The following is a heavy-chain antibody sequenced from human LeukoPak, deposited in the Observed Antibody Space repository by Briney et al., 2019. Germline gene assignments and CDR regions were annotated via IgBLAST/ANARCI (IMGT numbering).Heavy chain of an antibody. J-gene: IGHJ4*02. CDR3: ARGSKRWLQVEVGFFDY. CDR2: INHSGST. CDR1: GGSFSGYY. Sequence: SETLSLTCAVYGGSFSGYYWSWIRQPPGKGLEWIGEINHSGSTNYNPSLKSRVTISVDTSKNQFSLKLSSVTAADTAVYYCARGSKRWLQVEVGFFDYWGQGTLVTVSS. V-gene: IGHV4-34*01. D-gene: IGHD5-24*01.